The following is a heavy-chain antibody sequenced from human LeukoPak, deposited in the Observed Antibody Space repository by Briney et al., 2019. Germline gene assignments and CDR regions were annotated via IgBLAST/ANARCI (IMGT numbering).Heavy chain of an antibody. V-gene: IGHV3-23*01. Sequence: GRSLRLSCAAPGFTFDDYAMHWVRQAPGKGLEWVSSISGSGGSTYYADSVKGRFTISRDNSKNTLYLQMNSLRAGDTAVYYCAKDGDRGFDYWGQGTLVTVSS. CDR3: AKDGDRGFDY. CDR2: ISGSGGST. D-gene: IGHD3-10*01. J-gene: IGHJ4*02. CDR1: GFTFDDYA.